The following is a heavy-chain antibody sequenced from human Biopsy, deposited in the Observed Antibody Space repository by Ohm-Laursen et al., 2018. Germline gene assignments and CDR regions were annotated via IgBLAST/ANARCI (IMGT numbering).Heavy chain of an antibody. Sequence: TLSLTCTVSGGSFTGHYWRWIRQPPGKGLEWIGHISYTGYTSYNASLKSRVTISVDTSRNHFSLSLSPLTAADTAVYYCARGSNDFGGLYFPRWGQGTLLTVSS. CDR2: ISYTGYT. CDR1: GGSFTGHY. V-gene: IGHV4-59*11. D-gene: IGHD4-23*01. CDR3: ARGSNDFGGLYFPR. J-gene: IGHJ4*02.